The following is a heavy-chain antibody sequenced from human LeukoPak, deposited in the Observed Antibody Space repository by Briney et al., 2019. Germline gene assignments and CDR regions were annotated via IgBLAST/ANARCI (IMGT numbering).Heavy chain of an antibody. V-gene: IGHV4-34*01. CDR1: GGSFSGYY. Sequence: SETLSLTCAVYGGSFSGYYWSWIRQPPGKGLEWIGEINHSGSTNYNPSLKSRVTISVDTSKSQFSLKLSSVTAADTAVYYCARDLWLQDNYYMDVWGKGTTVTVSS. J-gene: IGHJ6*03. D-gene: IGHD5-24*01. CDR2: INHSGST. CDR3: ARDLWLQDNYYMDV.